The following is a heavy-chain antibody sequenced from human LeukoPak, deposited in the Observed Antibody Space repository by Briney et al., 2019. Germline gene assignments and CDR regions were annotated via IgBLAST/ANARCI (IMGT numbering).Heavy chain of an antibody. D-gene: IGHD2-8*02. V-gene: IGHV3-21*01. CDR3: ARIPGYCTDTRYLSYMDV. J-gene: IGHJ6*03. CDR1: GFTFSTYS. CDR2: IDSSSNYI. Sequence: TGGSLRLSCVASGFTFSTYSMNWFRQAPGKGLEWVSDIDSSSNYIYYADSVKGRFTISRDNAKNSLYLQMNSLRAEDTAVYYCARIPGYCTDTRYLSYMDVWGKGTTVTVSS.